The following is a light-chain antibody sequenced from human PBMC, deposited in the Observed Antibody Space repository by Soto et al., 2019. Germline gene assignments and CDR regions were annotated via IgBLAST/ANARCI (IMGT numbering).Light chain of an antibody. CDR3: QQDDSSPVT. CDR2: GAS. CDR1: QSVSSNF. V-gene: IGKV3-20*01. Sequence: EIVLTQSPGTLSLSPGERATLSCRASQSVSSNFLAWYQQKPGQAPRLLIYGASSRATGIPDRFSGSGSGTDFTLTISRLEPEDFAVYYCQQDDSSPVTFGQGIKVEIK. J-gene: IGKJ1*01.